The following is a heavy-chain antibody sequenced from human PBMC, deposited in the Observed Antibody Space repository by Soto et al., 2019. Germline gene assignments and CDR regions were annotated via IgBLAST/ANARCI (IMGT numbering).Heavy chain of an antibody. D-gene: IGHD4-17*01. CDR3: AKDGERDGNSWTDDAFNI. CDR1: GFTFSSYA. Sequence: EVQLLASGGGLVQPGGSLRVSCAASGFTFSSYAMSWVRQAPGKGLEWISMITGSGGNTYYADSVGGRFTISRDNAKNTLYVQVNRLRGEDTVVYYCAKDGERDGNSWTDDAFNICARGTMVTVS. CDR2: ITGSGGNT. V-gene: IGHV3-23*01. J-gene: IGHJ3*02.